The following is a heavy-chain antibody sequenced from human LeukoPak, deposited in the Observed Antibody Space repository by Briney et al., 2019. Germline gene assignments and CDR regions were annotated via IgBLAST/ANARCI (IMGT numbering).Heavy chain of an antibody. J-gene: IGHJ5*02. D-gene: IGHD6-25*01. CDR2: IKQDGSEK. CDR3: ARSAWFDP. Sequence: GGSLRLSCAASGFTLSSYWMSWVRQAPGKGLVWVANIKQDGSEKYYVDSVKGRFTISRDNAKNSLYLQMNSLRAEDTAVYYCARSAWFDPWGQGTLVTVSS. CDR1: GFTLSSYW. V-gene: IGHV3-7*01.